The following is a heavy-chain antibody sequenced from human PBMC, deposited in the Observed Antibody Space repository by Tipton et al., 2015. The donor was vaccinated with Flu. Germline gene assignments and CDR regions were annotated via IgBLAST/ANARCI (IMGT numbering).Heavy chain of an antibody. CDR2: IHYSGSP. Sequence: TLSLTCTVSGSFISSGHFWGWIRQTPGKGLEWIGNIHYSGSPYYNPSPKSRVTITVDTSKHQFSLKLSSMTAADTAVYYCARQDYSNYMSDPKNWFDPWGLGTLVTVAS. J-gene: IGHJ5*02. V-gene: IGHV4-38-2*02. D-gene: IGHD4-11*01. CDR1: GSFISSGHF. CDR3: ARQDYSNYMSDPKNWFDP.